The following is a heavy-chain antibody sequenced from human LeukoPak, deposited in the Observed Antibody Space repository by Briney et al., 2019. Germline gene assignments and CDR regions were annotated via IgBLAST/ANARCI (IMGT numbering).Heavy chain of an antibody. CDR3: ARVPRYCSGGSCYSNAFDI. Sequence: PSETLSLTCAVYGGSFSGYYWSWIRQPPGKGLEWIGEINHSGSTNYNPSLKSRVTISVDTSKNQFSLKLSSVTAADTAVYYCARVPRYCSGGSCYSNAFDIWGQGTMVTVSS. CDR1: GGSFSGYY. D-gene: IGHD2-15*01. CDR2: INHSGST. J-gene: IGHJ3*02. V-gene: IGHV4-34*01.